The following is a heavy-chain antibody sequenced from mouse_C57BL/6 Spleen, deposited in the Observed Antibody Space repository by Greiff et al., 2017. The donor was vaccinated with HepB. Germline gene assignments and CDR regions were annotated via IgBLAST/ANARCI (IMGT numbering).Heavy chain of an antibody. J-gene: IGHJ4*01. D-gene: IGHD2-12*01. CDR3: ARYYMAMDY. V-gene: IGHV1-76*01. Sequence: VMLVESGAELVRPGASVKLSCKASGYTFTDYYINWVKQRPGQGLEWIARIYPGSGNTYYNEKFKGKATLTAEKSSSTAYMQLSSLTSEDSAVYFCARYYMAMDYWGQGTSVTVSS. CDR1: GYTFTDYY. CDR2: IYPGSGNT.